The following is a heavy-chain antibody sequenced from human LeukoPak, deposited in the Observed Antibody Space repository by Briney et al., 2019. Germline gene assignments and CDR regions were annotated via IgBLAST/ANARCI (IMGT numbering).Heavy chain of an antibody. CDR1: GFIFSSYG. CDR2: ISGSADIT. D-gene: IGHD3-10*01. J-gene: IGHJ4*02. Sequence: GGSLRLSCAASGFIFSSYGMNWVRRAPGKGLEWVSGISGSADITYYADSVKGRFTISRDNSKNTLYLQMNSLRAEDTAVYYCAKGGSSGKRRPLDYWGQGTLVTVSS. CDR3: AKGGSSGKRRPLDY. V-gene: IGHV3-23*01.